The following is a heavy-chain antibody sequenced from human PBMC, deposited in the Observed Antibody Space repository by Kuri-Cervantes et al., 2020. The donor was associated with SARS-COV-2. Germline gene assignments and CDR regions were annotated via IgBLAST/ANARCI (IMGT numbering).Heavy chain of an antibody. D-gene: IGHD3-3*01. CDR3: AKSVGDFWSGYPEAYYYYGIDV. CDR1: GFTFGSYA. CDR2: ISGSGGST. Sequence: GGSLRLSCAASGFTFGSYAMSWVRQAPGKGLEWVSAISGSGGSTYYAGPVKGRFTISRDNSKSTLYLQMNSLRAEDTAVYYCAKSVGDFWSGYPEAYYYYGIDVWGQGTTVTVSS. V-gene: IGHV3-23*01. J-gene: IGHJ6*02.